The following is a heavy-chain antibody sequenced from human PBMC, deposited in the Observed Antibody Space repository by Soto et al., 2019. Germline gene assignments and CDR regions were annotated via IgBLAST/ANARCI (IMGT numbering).Heavy chain of an antibody. CDR1: EGRFASYW. V-gene: IGHV5-51*01. D-gene: IGHD3-16*02. Sequence: XSQRVPKRGAEGRFASYWGGWMLQMPGKGLEWMGIIYPGDSDTRYSPSFQGQVTISADKSISTAYLQWSSLKAQDTAMYYCARGLVGISSLYYFDYWGQGTLVTVSS. J-gene: IGHJ4*02. CDR2: IYPGDSDT. CDR3: ARGLVGISSLYYFDY.